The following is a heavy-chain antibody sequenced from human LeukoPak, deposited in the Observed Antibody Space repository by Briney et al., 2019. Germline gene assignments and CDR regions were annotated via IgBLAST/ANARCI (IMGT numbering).Heavy chain of an antibody. CDR2: SSYSGST. D-gene: IGHD6-19*01. CDR1: GGSISSSSYS. J-gene: IGHJ4*02. V-gene: IGHV4-39*01. Sequence: SETLSLTCTVSGGSISSSSYSWGWIRQPPGKGLEYIGSSSYSGSTYYNPSLKSRVTISVDTSKNQFSLNLTSVTAADTAVYYCSTTIRGWYGVGDYWGQGVLVTVSS. CDR3: STTIRGWYGVGDY.